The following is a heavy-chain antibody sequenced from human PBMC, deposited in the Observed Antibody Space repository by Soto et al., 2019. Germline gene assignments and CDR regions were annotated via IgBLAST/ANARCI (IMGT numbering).Heavy chain of an antibody. CDR1: GFTFSSYA. Sequence: QVQLVESGGGVVQPGRSLRLSCAASGFTFSSYAMHWVRQAPGKGLEWVAVISYDGSNKYYADSVKGRFTISRDNSKNTLYQKMNSLRAEDTAVYYCARGGAYTKHYYFYGMDVWGQGNTVTVSS. CDR3: ARGGAYTKHYYFYGMDV. V-gene: IGHV3-30-3*01. CDR2: ISYDGSNK. J-gene: IGHJ6*02. D-gene: IGHD4-4*01.